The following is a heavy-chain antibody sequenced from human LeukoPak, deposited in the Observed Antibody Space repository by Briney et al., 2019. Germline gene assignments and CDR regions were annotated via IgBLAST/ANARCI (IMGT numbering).Heavy chain of an antibody. D-gene: IGHD3-10*01. CDR3: ARETPRGALLSNAFDI. V-gene: IGHV4-4*07. Sequence: GSLRLSCAASGFTFSSYAMSWIRQPAGKGLEWIGRIYTSGSTNYNPSLKSRVTMSVDTSKNQFSLKLSSVIAADTAVYYCARETPRGALLSNAFDIWGQGTMVTVSS. CDR1: GFTFSSYA. CDR2: IYTSGST. J-gene: IGHJ3*02.